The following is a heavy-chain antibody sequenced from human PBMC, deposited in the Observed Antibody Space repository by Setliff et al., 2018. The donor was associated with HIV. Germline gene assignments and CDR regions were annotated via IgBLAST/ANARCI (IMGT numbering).Heavy chain of an antibody. CDR3: AKDDVVGVSVVRMDV. CDR1: GFSFSSFS. V-gene: IGHV3-30*02. Sequence: PGGSLRLSCAASGFSFSSFSMNWVRQAPGKGLEWVAFIRYDGSNQHYADSVRGRFTISRDNSENTVYLQMNSLRTQDTAVYYCAKDDVVGVSVVRMDVWGQGTTVTVSS. CDR2: IRYDGSNQ. D-gene: IGHD1-26*01. J-gene: IGHJ6*02.